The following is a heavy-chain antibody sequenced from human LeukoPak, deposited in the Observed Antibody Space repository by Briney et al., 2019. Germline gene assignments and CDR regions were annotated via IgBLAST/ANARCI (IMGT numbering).Heavy chain of an antibody. CDR3: ARDLDYYGSGSYAGY. J-gene: IGHJ4*02. CDR1: GFTFSDYY. Sequence: GGSLRLSCAASGFTFSDYYMSWIRQAPGKGLEWVSYISSSGSTIYYADSVKGRFTISRDNAKNSLYLQVNSLRAEDTAVYYCARDLDYYGSGSYAGYWGQGTLVTVSS. D-gene: IGHD3-10*01. V-gene: IGHV3-11*01. CDR2: ISSSGSTI.